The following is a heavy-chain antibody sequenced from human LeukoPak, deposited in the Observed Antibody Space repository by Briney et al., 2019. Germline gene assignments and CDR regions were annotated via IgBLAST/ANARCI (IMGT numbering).Heavy chain of an antibody. D-gene: IGHD4-17*01. CDR2: ISGSGGST. J-gene: IGHJ6*02. CDR3: AKARGYGDYAFGMDV. CDR1: GFIFSSYA. Sequence: GGSLRLSCAASGFIFSSYAMSWVRQDPGKGLEWVSAISGSGGSTYYADSVKGRFTISRDNSKNTLYLQMNSLRAEDTAVYYCAKARGYGDYAFGMDVWGQGTTVTVSS. V-gene: IGHV3-23*01.